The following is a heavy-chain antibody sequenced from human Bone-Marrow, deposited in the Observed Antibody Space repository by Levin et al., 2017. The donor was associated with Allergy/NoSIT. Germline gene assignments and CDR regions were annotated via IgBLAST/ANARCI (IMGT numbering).Heavy chain of an antibody. J-gene: IGHJ6*02. CDR2: ISYDESNK. D-gene: IGHD2-15*01. Sequence: GSLRLSCAASGFIFNYYGMHWVRQAPGKGLEWVAVISYDESNKKYADSVKGRFTISRDKSKNTLYLQMNSLRVEDTAVYYCAKDVGIGEAPLFYAMDVWGQGTTVTVSS. CDR1: GFIFNYYG. CDR3: AKDVGIGEAPLFYAMDV. V-gene: IGHV3-30*18.